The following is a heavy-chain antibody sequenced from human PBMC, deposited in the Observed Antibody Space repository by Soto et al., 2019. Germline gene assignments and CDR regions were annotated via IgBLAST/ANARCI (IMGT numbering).Heavy chain of an antibody. Sequence: SETLSLTCTVSGGSISSGDYYWSWIRQPLGKGLEWIGYIYYSGSTYYNPSLKSRVTISVDTSKNQFSLKLSSVTAADTAVYYCARGTGIGGVIHWGQGTLVTVSS. J-gene: IGHJ4*02. CDR3: ARGTGIGGVIH. CDR2: IYYSGST. CDR1: GGSISSGDYY. D-gene: IGHD3-16*02. V-gene: IGHV4-30-4*01.